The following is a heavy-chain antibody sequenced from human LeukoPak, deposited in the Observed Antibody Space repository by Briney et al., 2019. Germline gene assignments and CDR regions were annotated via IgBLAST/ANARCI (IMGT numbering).Heavy chain of an antibody. V-gene: IGHV4-31*03. Sequence: SETLSLTCTDSGGSLSSGGYYWSWIRQHPGKGLEWIGYIYYSGSTYYNPSLKSRVTISVDTSKNQFSLKLSSVTAADTAVHYCARTRFLEWLSQGPPEYYFDYWGQGTLVTVSS. CDR2: IYYSGST. CDR3: ARTRFLEWLSQGPPEYYFDY. D-gene: IGHD3-3*01. J-gene: IGHJ4*02. CDR1: GGSLSSGGYY.